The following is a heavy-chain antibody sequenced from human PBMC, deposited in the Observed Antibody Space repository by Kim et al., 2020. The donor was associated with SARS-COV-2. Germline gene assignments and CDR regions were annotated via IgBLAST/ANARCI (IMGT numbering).Heavy chain of an antibody. J-gene: IGHJ6*02. CDR3: IVGAYLAGDYGMDV. V-gene: IGHV1-8*01. D-gene: IGHD1-26*01. Sequence: ASVKVSCKASGYTFTSYDINWVRQATGQGLEWMGWMNPNSGNTGYAQKFQGRVTMTRNTSISTAYMELSSLRSEDTAVYYCIVGAYLAGDYGMDVWGQGTTVTVSS. CDR1: GYTFTSYD. CDR2: MNPNSGNT.